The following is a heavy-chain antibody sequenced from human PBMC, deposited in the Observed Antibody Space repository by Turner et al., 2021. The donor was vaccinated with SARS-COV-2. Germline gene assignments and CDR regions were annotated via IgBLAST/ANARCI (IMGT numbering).Heavy chain of an antibody. V-gene: IGHV3-30-3*01. D-gene: IGHD2-2*01. CDR1: GFTFNTYA. J-gene: IGHJ4*02. CDR2: ITYDGSTK. Sequence: QVQLVESGGGVVQPGRSTRLSCAASGFTFNTYAMHWFRQAPGKGLEWVAVITYDGSTKFYADSVKGRFTISRDNSKSSLYVQMNSLRVEDTAVYYCARSRDGYIHSWGQGTLVIVSS. CDR3: ARSRDGYIHS.